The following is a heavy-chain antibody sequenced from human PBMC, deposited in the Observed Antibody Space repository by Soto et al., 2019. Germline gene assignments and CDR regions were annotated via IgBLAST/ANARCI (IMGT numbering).Heavy chain of an antibody. CDR2: ISPYNSHT. CDR1: GYIFNSYG. J-gene: IGHJ4*02. Sequence: QVQLVQSGVEVKKPGASVKVSCKASGYIFNSYGISWVRQAPGQGLEWMGWISPYNSHTNYAQQFQGRVTMTTDRSTSTVYMELRSLRSDDTAVYYCARDLGEIFGVGTDYWGQGTLVTVSS. V-gene: IGHV1-18*01. CDR3: ARDLGEIFGVGTDY. D-gene: IGHD3-3*01.